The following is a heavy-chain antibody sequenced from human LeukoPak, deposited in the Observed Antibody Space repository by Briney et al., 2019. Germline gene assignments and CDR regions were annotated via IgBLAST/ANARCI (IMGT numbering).Heavy chain of an antibody. CDR2: IKGDGNT. V-gene: IGHV3-74*01. Sequence: GGSLRLSCAASGFTFSSYWMHWARQAPGKGLVWVSRIKGDGNTNYADSVKGRFTISRDNAKNTVSLQMNSLRAEDTGVYYCARAPSEIGGYYPEYFRHWGQGTLVTVSS. J-gene: IGHJ1*01. D-gene: IGHD3-22*01. CDR1: GFTFSSYW. CDR3: ARAPSEIGGYYPEYFRH.